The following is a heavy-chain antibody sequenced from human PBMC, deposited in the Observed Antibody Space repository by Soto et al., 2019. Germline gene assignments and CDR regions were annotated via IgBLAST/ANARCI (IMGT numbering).Heavy chain of an antibody. Sequence: GGSLRLSCAASGFTFRSYSMNWVRQAPGKGLEWVSYISSSNRTINYADSMKGRFTVSRDNAKNSAYLEMNSLSAEDTAVYYCARESEDLTSNFDYWGQGTLVTVSS. CDR2: ISSSNRTI. V-gene: IGHV3-48*04. CDR1: GFTFRSYS. CDR3: ARESEDLTSNFDY. J-gene: IGHJ4*02.